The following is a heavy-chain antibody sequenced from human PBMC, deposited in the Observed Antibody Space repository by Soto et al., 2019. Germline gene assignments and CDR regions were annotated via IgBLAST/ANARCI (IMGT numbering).Heavy chain of an antibody. J-gene: IGHJ4*02. Sequence: QVQLVESGGGVVQPGRSLRLSCAASGFTFSTYGMHWVRQAPGKVLEWVAVISYDGGDKYYADSVKGRFTISRDNSKNTLYLQMNSLRTEDTDVDYCAKLCYYGSGSTDYWGQGTLVTVSS. CDR2: ISYDGGDK. V-gene: IGHV3-30*18. CDR3: AKLCYYGSGSTDY. D-gene: IGHD3-10*01. CDR1: GFTFSTYG.